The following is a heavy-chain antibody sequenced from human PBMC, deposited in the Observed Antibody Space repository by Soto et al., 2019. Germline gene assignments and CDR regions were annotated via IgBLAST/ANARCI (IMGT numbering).Heavy chain of an antibody. Sequence: SETLSLTCTVSGGSISSGGYYWSWIRQHPGKGLEWIGYIYYSGSTYYNPSLKSRVTISVDTSKNQFSLKLSSVTAADTAVYYCARGDYADGNYWGQGTLVTVAS. CDR1: GGSISSGGYY. D-gene: IGHD4-17*01. V-gene: IGHV4-31*03. J-gene: IGHJ4*02. CDR3: ARGDYADGNY. CDR2: IYYSGST.